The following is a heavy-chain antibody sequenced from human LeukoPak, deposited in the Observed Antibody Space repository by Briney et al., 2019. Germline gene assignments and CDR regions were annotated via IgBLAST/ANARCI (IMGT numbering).Heavy chain of an antibody. CDR2: ISSNAGST. CDR3: ARTYCSSTSCLVDY. D-gene: IGHD2-2*01. V-gene: IGHV3-64*01. CDR1: GFTFSSYC. Sequence: PGGSRRLAWAAAGFTFSSYCMQWVRQAPGKGREYVAAISSNAGSTYSAYSVKGRFTISGDHSNNTLFLQMGSLRAEDMAEYYCARTYCSSTSCLVDYWGQGTLVTVSS. J-gene: IGHJ4*02.